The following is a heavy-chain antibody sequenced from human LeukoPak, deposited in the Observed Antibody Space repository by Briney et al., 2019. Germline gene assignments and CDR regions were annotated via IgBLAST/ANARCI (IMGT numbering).Heavy chain of an antibody. CDR3: ARDPEGGSYKPFDP. CDR1: GYTFTGYY. V-gene: IGHV1-2*02. J-gene: IGHJ5*02. Sequence: GASVKVSCKASGYTFTGYYMHGVRQAPGQGLEWMGWINPNSGGTNYAQKFQGRVTMTRDTSISTAYMELSRLRSDVTAVYYCARDPEGGSYKPFDPWGQGTLVTVSS. CDR2: INPNSGGT. D-gene: IGHD1-26*01.